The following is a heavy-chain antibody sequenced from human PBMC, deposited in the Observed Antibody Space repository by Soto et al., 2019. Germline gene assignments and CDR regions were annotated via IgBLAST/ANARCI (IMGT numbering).Heavy chain of an antibody. Sequence: GVSLSLSCAASGFTFSIYAMTWVRQAPGKGLEWVSSMSRNGDNTYYADSVKGRFTISRDNSKNTLYLQMNSLRAEDTAIYYCAKDESNSNPLYYFDFWGPGTLVTVSS. V-gene: IGHV3-23*01. CDR2: MSRNGDNT. J-gene: IGHJ4*02. D-gene: IGHD3-22*01. CDR1: GFTFSIYA. CDR3: AKDESNSNPLYYFDF.